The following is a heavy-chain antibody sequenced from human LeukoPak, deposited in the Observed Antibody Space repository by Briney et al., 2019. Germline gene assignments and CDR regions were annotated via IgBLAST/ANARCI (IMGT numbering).Heavy chain of an antibody. Sequence: PGGSLRLSCAASGFTFDGYAMHWVRQAPGKGLEWVSGISWNSGSIGYADSVKGRFTISRDNAKNSLYLQMNSLRAEDTALYYCAKDIGEYSTHGADYWGQGTLVTVSS. CDR3: AKDIGEYSTHGADY. CDR1: GFTFDGYA. V-gene: IGHV3-9*01. J-gene: IGHJ4*02. D-gene: IGHD6-6*01. CDR2: ISWNSGSI.